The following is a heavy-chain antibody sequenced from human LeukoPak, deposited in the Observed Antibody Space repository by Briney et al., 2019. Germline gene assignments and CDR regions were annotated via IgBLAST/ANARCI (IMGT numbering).Heavy chain of an antibody. J-gene: IGHJ1*01. V-gene: IGHV3-23*01. CDR1: GFTFSSYA. CDR2: ISDSGDNT. Sequence: PGGSLRLSCVASGFTFSSYAMSWVRQAPGKGLEWVSTISDSGDNTYYADSVKGRFTISRDNSKNTLYLQMNSLRAEDTAVYYCANEVGSIVGANWGQGTLVTVSS. CDR3: ANEVGSIVGAN. D-gene: IGHD1-26*01.